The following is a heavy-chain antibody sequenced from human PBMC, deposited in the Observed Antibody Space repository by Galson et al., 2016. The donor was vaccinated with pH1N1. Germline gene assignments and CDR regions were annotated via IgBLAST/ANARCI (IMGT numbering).Heavy chain of an antibody. D-gene: IGHD3-9*01. CDR1: GYTFGSYA. V-gene: IGHV1-3*04. J-gene: IGHJ4*02. CDR3: ARWALTGYHDY. Sequence: SVKVSCKASGYTFGSYAVHWVRQAPGQRLEWMGYVNTVNGNTKISQEFQDRVSITRDTSTNTAYMEVTSLRFDDTAVYYYARWALTGYHDYWGQGTLVTVS. CDR2: VNTVNGNT.